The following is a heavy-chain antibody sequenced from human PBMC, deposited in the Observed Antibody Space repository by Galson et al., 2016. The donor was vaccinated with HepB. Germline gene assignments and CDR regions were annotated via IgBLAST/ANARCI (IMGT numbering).Heavy chain of an antibody. D-gene: IGHD1-1*01. Sequence: CAISGDSVSSNSAVWNWIRQSPSRGLEWLGRTSYGSNWLSDYAASVRSRITVNADTPKNQFSLHLNSVTPDDTAVYYCARAGRRQVGTGDWFDSWGQGILVTVSS. J-gene: IGHJ5*01. CDR1: GDSVSSNSAV. V-gene: IGHV6-1*01. CDR2: TSYGSNWLS. CDR3: ARAGRRQVGTGDWFDS.